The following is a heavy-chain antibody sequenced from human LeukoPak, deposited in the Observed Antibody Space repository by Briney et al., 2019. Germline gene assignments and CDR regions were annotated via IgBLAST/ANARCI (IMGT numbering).Heavy chain of an antibody. V-gene: IGHV3-23*01. J-gene: IGHJ3*02. D-gene: IGHD1-26*01. Sequence: GGSLRLSCAASGFTFSTYAMSWVRQAPGEGLEWVSVISASGGTTYYADSVKGRFTISRDNSEDTLFLQMNGLRAEDTAVFYCAKGGLLGPTTRHDLTRHDAFDIWGQGTMVTVSS. CDR1: GFTFSTYA. CDR3: AKGGLLGPTTRHDLTRHDAFDI. CDR2: ISASGGTT.